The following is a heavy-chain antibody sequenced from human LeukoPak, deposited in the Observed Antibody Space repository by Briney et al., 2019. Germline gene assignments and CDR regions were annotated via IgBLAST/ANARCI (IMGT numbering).Heavy chain of an antibody. D-gene: IGHD3-9*01. CDR1: GGSFSGYY. CDR3: ARGVLRYFDWLAPLFDY. V-gene: IGHV4-34*01. CDR2: INHSGST. J-gene: IGHJ4*02. Sequence: PSETLSLTCAVYGGSFSGYYWSWIRQPPGKGLEWIGEINHSGSTNYNPSPKSRVTISVDTSKNQFSLKLSSVTAADTAVYYCARGVLRYFDWLAPLFDYWGQGTLVTVSS.